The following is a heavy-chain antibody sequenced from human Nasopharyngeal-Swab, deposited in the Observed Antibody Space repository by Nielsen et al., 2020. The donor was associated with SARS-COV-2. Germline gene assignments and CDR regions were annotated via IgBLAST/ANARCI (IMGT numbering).Heavy chain of an antibody. CDR2: ISGSGGST. CDR3: AKDLGVESPLWFDY. Sequence: GESLKISCAGSGFTFNSYSMIWVRQVPGKGLEWVSEISGSGGSTYYAESVKGRFTISRDNSKNTLYLQMSSLRAEDTAIYYCAKDLGVESPLWFDYWGQGTLLTVSS. D-gene: IGHD4-23*01. J-gene: IGHJ4*02. V-gene: IGHV3-23*01. CDR1: GFTFNSYS.